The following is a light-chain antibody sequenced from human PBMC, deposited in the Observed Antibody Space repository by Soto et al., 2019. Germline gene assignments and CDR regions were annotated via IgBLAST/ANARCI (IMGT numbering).Light chain of an antibody. CDR1: QGISSW. CDR3: QQANSFPLT. CDR2: TVS. Sequence: DIHMTQSPSSVSASVGDRVTITCRARQGISSWLAWYQQKPGKAPQLLIYTVSSLQSGVPSRFTGSRSGSDVSLPISSLHPEDFAAYYYQQANSFPLTFGGGTKVEIK. J-gene: IGKJ4*01. V-gene: IGKV1-12*01.